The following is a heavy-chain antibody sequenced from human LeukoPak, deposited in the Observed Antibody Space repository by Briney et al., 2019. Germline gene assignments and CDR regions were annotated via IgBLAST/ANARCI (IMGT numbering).Heavy chain of an antibody. D-gene: IGHD2-15*01. CDR3: ASRYCSGESCYPAFDY. CDR1: GFTFNTYG. J-gene: IGHJ4*02. CDR2: INHNGGIT. Sequence: PGGSLRLSCAASGFTFNTYGMSWVRQAPGKGLEWISAINHNGGITKYADSVKGRFTISRDNSKNALYLQMNSLRVEDTAVYYCASRYCSGESCYPAFDYWGQGTLVTVSS. V-gene: IGHV3-23*01.